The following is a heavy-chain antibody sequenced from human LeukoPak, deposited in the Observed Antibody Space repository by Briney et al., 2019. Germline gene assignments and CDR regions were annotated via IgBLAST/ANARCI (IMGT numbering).Heavy chain of an antibody. Sequence: ASVKVSCKASGYTFTGYYMHWVRQPPAQGLEWMGWINPNSGGTNYAQKFQGWGTMTRDTSISTAYMELSRLRSDDRAVYYCARSTHSSSWEERGNWFDPWGQGTLVTVSS. CDR2: INPNSGGT. V-gene: IGHV1-2*04. J-gene: IGHJ5*02. CDR1: GYTFTGYY. D-gene: IGHD6-13*01. CDR3: ARSTHSSSWEERGNWFDP.